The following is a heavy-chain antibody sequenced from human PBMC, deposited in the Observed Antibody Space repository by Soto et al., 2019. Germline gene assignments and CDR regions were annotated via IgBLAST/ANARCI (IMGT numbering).Heavy chain of an antibody. D-gene: IGHD2-2*01. V-gene: IGHV5-10-1*01. CDR3: ARQDCSSTSCYGSNWFDP. CDR1: GYSFTSYW. Sequence: LGESLKISCKGSGYSFTSYWISWVRQMPGKGLEWMGRIDPSDSYTNYSPSFQGHVTISADKSISTAYLQWSSLKASDTAMYYCARQDCSSTSCYGSNWFDPWGQGTLVTVSS. J-gene: IGHJ5*02. CDR2: IDPSDSYT.